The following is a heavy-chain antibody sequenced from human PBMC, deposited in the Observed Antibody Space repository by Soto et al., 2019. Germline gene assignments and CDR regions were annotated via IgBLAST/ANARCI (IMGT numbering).Heavy chain of an antibody. CDR1: GGSFRGGYYY. D-gene: IGHD3-22*01. CDR3: AMIVQKDGRLSSNYYYGMDV. CDR2: IDYSGST. J-gene: IGHJ6*02. V-gene: IGHV4-61*01. Sequence: PXATLSLTCTVSGGSFRGGYYYWSWIRQPPGKGLEWIGYIDYSGSTNYNPSLKGRVTMSIDTSKNQFSLKLSSVTAADTAVYYCAMIVQKDGRLSSNYYYGMDVWGQGTTVTVSS.